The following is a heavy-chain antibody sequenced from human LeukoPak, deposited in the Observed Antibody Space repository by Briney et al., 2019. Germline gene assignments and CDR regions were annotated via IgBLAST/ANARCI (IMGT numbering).Heavy chain of an antibody. CDR3: ARAARIFPLDY. D-gene: IGHD2-21*01. CDR2: ISSSGSTI. CDR1: GFTFSSYE. J-gene: IGHJ4*02. V-gene: IGHV3-48*03. Sequence: GGSLRLSCAASGFTFSSYEMNWVRQAPGKGLEWVSYISSSGSTIYYADSVKGRFTISRDNAKNSLYLQMNSLRAQDTAVYYCARAARIFPLDYWGQGTLVTVSS.